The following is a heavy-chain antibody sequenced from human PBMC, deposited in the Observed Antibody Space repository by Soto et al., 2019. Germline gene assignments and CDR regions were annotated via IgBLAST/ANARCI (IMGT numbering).Heavy chain of an antibody. CDR3: TGLVQREATNVALRWDFFDC. D-gene: IGHD5-12*01. V-gene: IGHV3-11*01. CDR1: GFTFSSYY. J-gene: IGHJ4*02. Sequence: PGGSLRLSCAASGFTFSSYYMRWIRQAPGKGLEWVSYISSIGGTISYADSVKDRFTISRDNAKNSLYLQMNSLRAEDTAVYYCTGLVQREATNVALRWDFFDCWGQGTLVTVSS. CDR2: ISSIGGTI.